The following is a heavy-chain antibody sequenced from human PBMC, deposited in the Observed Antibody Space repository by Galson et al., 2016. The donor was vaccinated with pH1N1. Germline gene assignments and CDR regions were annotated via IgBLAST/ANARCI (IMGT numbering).Heavy chain of an antibody. J-gene: IGHJ4*02. D-gene: IGHD2-15*01. Sequence: SLRLSCAASGFNFSSYWMHWVRQAPGKGLEWVANIKEDGSEKYYVDSVKGRFTISRDNAKDSLYLQMNSLRAEDTAVYYCARAIVSLSPNWGEGALVTVSS. CDR3: ARAIVSLSPN. V-gene: IGHV3-7*01. CDR1: GFNFSSYW. CDR2: IKEDGSEK.